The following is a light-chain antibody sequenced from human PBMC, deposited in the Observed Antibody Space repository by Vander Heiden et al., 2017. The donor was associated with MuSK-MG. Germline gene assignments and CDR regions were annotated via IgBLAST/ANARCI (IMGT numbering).Light chain of an antibody. J-gene: IGLJ3*02. Sequence: QSALTQPASVSVSPGQSIAISCTGTRSNIGSYNLVSWYQQHPGKVPKLILSEVDKRPSGVSNRFSGSKSGNTASLTISGLQSEDEADYYCCSYAGSGTLVLGGGTKLTVL. CDR1: RSNIGSYNL. V-gene: IGLV2-23*02. CDR3: CSYAGSGTLV. CDR2: EVD.